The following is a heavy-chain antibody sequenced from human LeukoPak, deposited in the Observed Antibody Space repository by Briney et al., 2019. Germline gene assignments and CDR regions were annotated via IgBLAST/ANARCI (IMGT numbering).Heavy chain of an antibody. CDR1: GYTFSGYY. Sequence: ASVKVSCKASGYTFSGYYMHWVRQAPGQGLEWMGWINPNSGGTNYAQKFQGRVTMTRDTSISTAYMELSRLRSDDTAVYYCARGYPLSTAAAGTYFQHWGQGTLVTVSS. V-gene: IGHV1-2*02. CDR2: INPNSGGT. CDR3: ARGYPLSTAAAGTYFQH. D-gene: IGHD6-13*01. J-gene: IGHJ1*01.